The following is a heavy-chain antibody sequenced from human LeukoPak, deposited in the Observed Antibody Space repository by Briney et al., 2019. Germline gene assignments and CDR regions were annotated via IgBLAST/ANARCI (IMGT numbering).Heavy chain of an antibody. Sequence: SETLSLTCTVSGGSISSGDYYWSWTRQPPGKGLEWIGCIYYSGSTYYKLSLKSRVTVSVDTSKKQFSLKLSSVTAADTAVYYCARAARRDDAFDIWGQGTMVTVSS. CDR1: GGSISSGDYY. CDR3: ARAARRDDAFDI. CDR2: IYYSGST. V-gene: IGHV4-30-4*01. J-gene: IGHJ3*02.